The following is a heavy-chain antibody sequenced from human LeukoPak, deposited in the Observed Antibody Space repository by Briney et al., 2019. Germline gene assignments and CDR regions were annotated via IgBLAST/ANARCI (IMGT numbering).Heavy chain of an antibody. Sequence: GGSLRLSCAASGFTFSSYAMSWVRQGPGKGLDWVSAISGSGGSTYYADSVKGRFTISRDNSKSTLYLQMSSLRAEDTAVYYCAKVASVYCSGGSCYSDYWGQGTLVTVSS. CDR1: GFTFSSYA. CDR2: ISGSGGST. D-gene: IGHD2-15*01. CDR3: AKVASVYCSGGSCYSDY. V-gene: IGHV3-23*01. J-gene: IGHJ4*02.